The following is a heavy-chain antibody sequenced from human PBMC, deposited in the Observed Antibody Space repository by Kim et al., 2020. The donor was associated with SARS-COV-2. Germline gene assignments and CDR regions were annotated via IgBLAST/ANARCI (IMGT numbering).Heavy chain of an antibody. Sequence: SETLSLTCAVYGGSFSGYYWSWIRQPPGKGLEWIGEINHSGSTNYNPSLKSRVTISVDTSKNQFSLKLSSVTAADTAVYYCARWGAAAHHWGQGTLVTVSS. D-gene: IGHD6-13*01. J-gene: IGHJ5*02. V-gene: IGHV4-34*01. CDR3: ARWGAAAHH. CDR1: GGSFSGYY. CDR2: INHSGST.